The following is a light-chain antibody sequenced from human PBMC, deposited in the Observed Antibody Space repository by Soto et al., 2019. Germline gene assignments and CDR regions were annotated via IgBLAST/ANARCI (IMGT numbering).Light chain of an antibody. Sequence: QSALTQPASVSGSPGQSITISCTGTSSDVGGYDHVSWYQQHPGKAPKLIIYDVTVRPSGISRRFSGSKSDNTASLAVSGLQPEDEADYYCSSYTSSSTYVFGAGTKVTVL. J-gene: IGLJ1*01. CDR2: DVT. CDR1: SSDVGGYDH. CDR3: SSYTSSSTYV. V-gene: IGLV2-14*03.